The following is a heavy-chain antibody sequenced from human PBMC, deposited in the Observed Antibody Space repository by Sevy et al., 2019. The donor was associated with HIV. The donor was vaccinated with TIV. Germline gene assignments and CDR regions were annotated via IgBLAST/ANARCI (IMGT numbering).Heavy chain of an antibody. J-gene: IGHJ4*02. V-gene: IGHV3-7*01. CDR2: IRQDGNEL. CDR1: GFTFDDYW. CDR3: ARRYFDL. Sequence: GESLKISCAASGFTFDDYWMQWVRQAPGQGLEWVANIRQDGNELYYADSVKGRFTISRDNAKESLFLQMTNLRVEYTAIYYCARRYFDLWGQGTLVTVSS.